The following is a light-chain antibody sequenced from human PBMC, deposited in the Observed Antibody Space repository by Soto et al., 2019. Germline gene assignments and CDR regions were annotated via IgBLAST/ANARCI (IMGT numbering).Light chain of an antibody. J-gene: IGLJ2*01. V-gene: IGLV2-23*02. CDR2: EVS. CDR1: SSDVGSYNL. CDR3: CSYAGSSTFDVV. Sequence: QSVLTQPASVSGSPVQSITISCTGTSSDVGSYNLVSWYQQHPGKAPKLMIYEVSKRPSGVSNRFSGSKSGNTASLTISGLQAEDEADYYCCSYAGSSTFDVVFGGGTKLTVL.